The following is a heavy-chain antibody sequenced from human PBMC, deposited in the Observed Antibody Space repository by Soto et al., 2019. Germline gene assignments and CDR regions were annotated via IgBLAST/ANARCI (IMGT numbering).Heavy chain of an antibody. Sequence: EVQLVQAGAEVKKPGESLKISCTGSGYSFTSYWIGWVRQMPGKGLEWMGIIYPGDSDTRYSPSFQGQVTISADKSISTAYLQWSSLKASDTAMYYCARYRAFITGYCSSTSCQTRPDWFDPWGQGTLVTVSS. CDR1: GYSFTSYW. V-gene: IGHV5-51*03. D-gene: IGHD2-2*01. CDR3: ARYRAFITGYCSSTSCQTRPDWFDP. CDR2: IYPGDSDT. J-gene: IGHJ5*02.